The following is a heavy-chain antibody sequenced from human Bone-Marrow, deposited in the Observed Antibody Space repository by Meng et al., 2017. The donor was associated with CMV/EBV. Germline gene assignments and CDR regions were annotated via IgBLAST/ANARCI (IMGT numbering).Heavy chain of an antibody. CDR1: GYTFTSYD. J-gene: IGHJ4*02. D-gene: IGHD3-10*01. CDR2: MNPNSGKT. Sequence: ASAMVSCKASGYTFTSYDINWVRQATGQGLEWMGWMNPNSGKTGYAQKFQGRVTITRNTSISTAYMELSSLRSEDTAVYYCARERHVTEQQRGTGSFDYWGQGTLVTVSS. V-gene: IGHV1-8*03. CDR3: ARERHVTEQQRGTGSFDY.